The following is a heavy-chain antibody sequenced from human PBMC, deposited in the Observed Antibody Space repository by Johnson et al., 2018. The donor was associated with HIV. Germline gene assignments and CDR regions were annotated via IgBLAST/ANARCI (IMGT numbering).Heavy chain of an antibody. CDR1: GFVFSDYV. J-gene: IGHJ3*02. CDR2: IRYDGSGK. D-gene: IGHD3-22*01. Sequence: VQLLESGGGVVQPGGSLTLSCAASGFVFSDYVMHWVRQAPGKGLDWVTFIRYDGSGKYYADSVNGRFTISRDNSKNTLYLQMNSLRAEDTAVYYCAKDVGNYWPNAFDIWGQGTTVTVSS. CDR3: AKDVGNYWPNAFDI. V-gene: IGHV3-30*02.